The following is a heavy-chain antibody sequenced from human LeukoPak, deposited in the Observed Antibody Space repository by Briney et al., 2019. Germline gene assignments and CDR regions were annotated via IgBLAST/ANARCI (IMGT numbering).Heavy chain of an antibody. CDR3: ARDLPPAPWNGMDV. Sequence: SGGSLRLSCAASGFTFSSYSMNWVRQAPGKGLQWVSVIFSSGNTYYADSVKGRFTISRDNSKNTLFLQMNSLRPEDAAVYYCARDLPPAPWNGMDVWGQGTTVTVAS. CDR2: IFSSGNT. CDR1: GFTFSSYS. D-gene: IGHD2-2*01. V-gene: IGHV3-53*01. J-gene: IGHJ6*02.